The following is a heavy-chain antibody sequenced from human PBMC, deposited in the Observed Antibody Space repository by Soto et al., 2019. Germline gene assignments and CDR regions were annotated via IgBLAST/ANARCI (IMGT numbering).Heavy chain of an antibody. CDR2: IVVGSGNT. CDR1: GFTFTSSA. V-gene: IGHV1-58*01. D-gene: IGHD1-26*01. Sequence: SVKVSCKASGFTFTSSAVQWVRQARGQRLEWIGWIVVGSGNTNYAQKFQERVTITRDMSTSTAYMELSSLRSEDTAAYYCAARSGSYTRSLFDYWGQETLVTVSS. J-gene: IGHJ4*02. CDR3: AARSGSYTRSLFDY.